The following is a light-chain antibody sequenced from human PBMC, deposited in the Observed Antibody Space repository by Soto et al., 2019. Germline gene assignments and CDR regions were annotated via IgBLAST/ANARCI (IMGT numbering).Light chain of an antibody. V-gene: IGKV3D-15*01. J-gene: IGKJ5*01. CDR2: GAS. Sequence: EIVMTQSPATLSVSPGERATLSCRASQSVSRNLAWYQQKPGQAPRLLIYGASSRATGTPDRFSGSGSGTDFTLTITTLQPEDVGIYYCQQCHATPLTFGQGTRLEIK. CDR3: QQCHATPLT. CDR1: QSVSRN.